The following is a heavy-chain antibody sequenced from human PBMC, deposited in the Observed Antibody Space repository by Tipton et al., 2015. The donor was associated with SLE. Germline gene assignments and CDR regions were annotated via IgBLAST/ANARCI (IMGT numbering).Heavy chain of an antibody. D-gene: IGHD1-26*01. CDR1: GFTVSSNY. V-gene: IGHV3-53*05. CDR3: ARALIVGAPTGYYYGMDV. Sequence: SLRLSCAASGFTVSSNYMSWVRQAPGKGLEWVSVIYSGGSTYYADSVKGRFTISRDNSKNTLYLQMNSLRAEDTAVYYCARALIVGAPTGYYYGMDVWDQGP. J-gene: IGHJ6*02. CDR2: IYSGGST.